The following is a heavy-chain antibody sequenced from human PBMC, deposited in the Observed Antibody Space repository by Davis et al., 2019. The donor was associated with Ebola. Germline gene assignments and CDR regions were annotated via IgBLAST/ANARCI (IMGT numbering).Heavy chain of an antibody. CDR3: TTGDYGAN. J-gene: IGHJ4*02. CDR1: GFTFSDAW. Sequence: GGSLRLSCAASGFTFSDAWMSWVRQAPGKGLEWVGRIRSNSDGGTADYAAPVKGRFIISRDDSKNTLYLEMNSLKTEDTALYYCTTGDYGANWGQGTLVTVSS. V-gene: IGHV3-15*01. D-gene: IGHD4-23*01. CDR2: IRSNSDGGTA.